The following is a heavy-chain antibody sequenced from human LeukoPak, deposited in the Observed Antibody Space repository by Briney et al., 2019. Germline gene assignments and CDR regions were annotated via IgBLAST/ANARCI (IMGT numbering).Heavy chain of an antibody. CDR2: IKSDGSST. D-gene: IGHD3-10*01. CDR3: AKAPKPVAITMVRGVRSWYHYMDV. Sequence: GGSLRLSCATSGLTFSSYWMHWVRQAPGEGLVWVSRIKSDGSSTNYADSVKGRFTVPRDNAKNTLYLQMNSLRAEDTAVYYCAKAPKPVAITMVRGVRSWYHYMDVWGKGTTVTISS. V-gene: IGHV3-74*01. CDR1: GLTFSSYW. J-gene: IGHJ6*03.